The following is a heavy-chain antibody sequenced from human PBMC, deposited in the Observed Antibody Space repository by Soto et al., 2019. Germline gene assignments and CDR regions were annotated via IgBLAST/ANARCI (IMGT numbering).Heavy chain of an antibody. D-gene: IGHD3-16*02. V-gene: IGHV3-21*01. CDR2: ISSSSSYI. J-gene: IGHJ4*02. CDR3: ARGLGLHLGELSYYDY. CDR1: GFTFSSYS. Sequence: GGSLRLSCAASGFTFSSYSMNWVRQAPGKGLEWVSSISSSSSYIYYADSVKGRFTISRDNAKNSLYLQMNSLRAEDTAVYYCARGLGLHLGELSYYDYWGQGTLVTVSS.